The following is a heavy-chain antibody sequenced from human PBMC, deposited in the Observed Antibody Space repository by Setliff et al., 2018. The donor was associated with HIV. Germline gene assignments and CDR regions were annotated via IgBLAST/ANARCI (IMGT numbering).Heavy chain of an antibody. V-gene: IGHV1-3*01. Sequence: ASVKVSCKASGYTFTNNVIHWVRQAPGQRLEWMGWIHAGSGHTSYAQNFQGRVTMTTDTSTNTAYLELRGLRSDDTAIYYCAREHGTSWPYFDFWGQGTLVTVSS. CDR2: IHAGSGHT. J-gene: IGHJ4*02. CDR3: AREHGTSWPYFDF. CDR1: GYTFTNNV.